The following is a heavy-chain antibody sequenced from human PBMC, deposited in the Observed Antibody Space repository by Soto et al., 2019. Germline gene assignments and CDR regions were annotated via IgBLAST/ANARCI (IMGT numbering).Heavy chain of an antibody. D-gene: IGHD6-19*01. Sequence: QVQLVESGGGVVQPGRSLRLSCAASGFTFSSSGMHWVRQAPGKGLEWVAVTSFDGSSGYYADSVRGRFTISRDNSNNTLYLQMNSLRPEDTAVYYCAKSPPAVAGYFDYWGQGTLVTVSS. CDR1: GFTFSSSG. CDR3: AKSPPAVAGYFDY. V-gene: IGHV3-30*18. CDR2: TSFDGSSG. J-gene: IGHJ4*02.